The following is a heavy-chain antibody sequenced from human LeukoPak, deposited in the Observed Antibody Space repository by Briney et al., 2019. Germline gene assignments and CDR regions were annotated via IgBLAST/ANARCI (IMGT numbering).Heavy chain of an antibody. Sequence: GASVTVSCKASGYTFTGYYMHWVRQAPGQGLEWMGWINPNSGGSNYAQKFQGRVTMTRDTSISTAYMELSRLRSDDTAVYYCARARLPRGPSPFDYWGQGTLVTVSS. V-gene: IGHV1-2*02. CDR2: INPNSGGS. D-gene: IGHD5-18*01. CDR3: ARARLPRGPSPFDY. CDR1: GYTFTGYY. J-gene: IGHJ4*02.